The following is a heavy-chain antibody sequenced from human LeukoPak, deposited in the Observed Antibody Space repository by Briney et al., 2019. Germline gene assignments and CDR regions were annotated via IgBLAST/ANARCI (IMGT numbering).Heavy chain of an antibody. D-gene: IGHD3-10*01. CDR3: AIGTTMVRGVI. CDR1: GGTFTSYA. V-gene: IGHV1-69*05. J-gene: IGHJ4*02. Sequence: ASVKVSCKASGGTFTSYAISWVRQAPGQGLEWMGRIIPIFGTANYAQKFQGRVTITTDESTSTAYMELSSLRSEDTAVYYCAIGTTMVRGVIWGQGTLVTVSS. CDR2: IIPIFGTA.